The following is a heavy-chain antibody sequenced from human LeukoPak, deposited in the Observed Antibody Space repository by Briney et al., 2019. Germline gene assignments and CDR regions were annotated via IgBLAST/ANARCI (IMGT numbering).Heavy chain of an antibody. CDR1: GGTFSSYA. J-gene: IGHJ4*02. CDR3: AREYYDSSGYYLDY. V-gene: IGHV1-69*13. Sequence: SVKVSCKASGGTFSSYAISWVRQAPGQGLEWMGGIIPIFGTANYAQKFQGRVTITADESTSTAYMELSSQRSEDTAVYYCAREYYDSSGYYLDYWGQGTLVTVSS. CDR2: IIPIFGTA. D-gene: IGHD3-22*01.